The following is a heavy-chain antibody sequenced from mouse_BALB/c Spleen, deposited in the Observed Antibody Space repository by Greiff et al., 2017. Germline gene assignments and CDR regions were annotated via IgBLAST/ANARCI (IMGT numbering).Heavy chain of an antibody. CDR2: IYPGDGDT. D-gene: IGHD1-1*01. CDR3: ARSPRYPYFDD. CDR1: GYTFTSYW. J-gene: IGHJ2*01. Sequence: VHVKQSGAELARPGASVKLSCKASGYTFTSYWMQWVKQRPGQGLEWIGAIYPGDGDTRYTQKFKGKATLTADKSSSTAYMQLSSLASEDSAVYYCARSPRYPYFDDWGQGTTRTVAA. V-gene: IGHV1-87*01.